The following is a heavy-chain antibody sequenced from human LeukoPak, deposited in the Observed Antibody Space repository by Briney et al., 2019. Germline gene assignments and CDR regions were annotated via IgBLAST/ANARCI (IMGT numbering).Heavy chain of an antibody. CDR2: MNPQSGNS. D-gene: IGHD3-22*01. V-gene: IGHV1-8*02. CDR1: GYTFTGYY. Sequence: VASVKVSCKASGYTFTGYYMHWVRQAPGQGLEWMGWMNPQSGNSDYAQKFQGRVTMTRNTSISTIYMELSSLRSDDTAVYYCARPKNPYYYDTSGYPFDYWGQGTPVTVSS. CDR3: ARPKNPYYYDTSGYPFDY. J-gene: IGHJ4*02.